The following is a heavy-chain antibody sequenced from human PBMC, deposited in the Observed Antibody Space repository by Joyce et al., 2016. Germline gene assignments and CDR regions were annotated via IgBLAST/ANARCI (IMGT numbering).Heavy chain of an antibody. CDR3: ARSLVVPAAFFDY. CDR1: GGSISRGCYS. V-gene: IGHV4-30-2*01. D-gene: IGHD2-2*01. CDR2: IYHTGRT. Sequence: QLQLQESGPGLVKPSQTLSLICDVSGGSISRGCYSWSWIRQPPGKGLEWIAYIYHTGRTYDHTSLNKRVSISVDKSKNRFSLGLNSVTAADTAVYYCARSLVVPAAFFDYWGQGILVTVSP. J-gene: IGHJ4*02.